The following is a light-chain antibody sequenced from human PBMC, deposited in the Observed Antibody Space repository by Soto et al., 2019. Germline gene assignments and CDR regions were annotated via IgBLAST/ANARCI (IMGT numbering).Light chain of an antibody. J-gene: IGKJ2*03. V-gene: IGKV1-5*03. CDR3: QQYNRYQYS. CDR1: QTINTW. CDR2: KAS. Sequence: DIQMTQSPSTLSASVGDRVTITCRASQTINTWLAWYQQRPGRAPKLLIYKASSLESGVPSRFSGSGSGTEFTLIISSLQCVDFASYYCQQYNRYQYSFGQGTKLETK.